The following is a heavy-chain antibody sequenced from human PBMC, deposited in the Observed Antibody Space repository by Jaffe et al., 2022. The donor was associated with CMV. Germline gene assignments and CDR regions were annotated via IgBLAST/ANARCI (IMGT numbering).Heavy chain of an antibody. J-gene: IGHJ6*03. V-gene: IGHV3-7*03. CDR3: ARDNRVEQLVAGYYYYMDV. Sequence: EVQLVESGGGLVQPGGSLRLSCAASGFTFSSYWMSWVRQAPGKGLEWVANIKQDGSEKYYVDSVKGRFTISRDNAKNSLYLQMNSLRAEDTAVYYCARDNRVEQLVAGYYYYMDVWGKGTTVTVSS. CDR2: IKQDGSEK. CDR1: GFTFSSYW. D-gene: IGHD6-13*01.